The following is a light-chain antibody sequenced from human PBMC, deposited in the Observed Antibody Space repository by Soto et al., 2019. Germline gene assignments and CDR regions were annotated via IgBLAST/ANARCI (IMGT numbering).Light chain of an antibody. CDR3: QVWDTDSNLFYV. Sequence: SYELTQPPSVSAAPGQTARITCGGNNXENKNVHWYQQKPGQAPVLVVYDDSDRPSGIPERFSGSNSGNTATLTISRVEAGDEADYYCQVWDTDSNLFYVFGTGTKVTVL. V-gene: IGLV3-21*02. CDR1: NXENKN. CDR2: DDS. J-gene: IGLJ1*01.